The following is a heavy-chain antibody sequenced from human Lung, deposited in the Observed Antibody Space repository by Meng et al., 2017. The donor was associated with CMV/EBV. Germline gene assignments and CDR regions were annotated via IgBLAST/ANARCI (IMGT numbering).Heavy chain of an antibody. CDR2: ISSSSSTI. D-gene: IGHD3-3*01. CDR1: GFTFSSYS. CDR3: ARGGITIFGVVTRVMDV. J-gene: IGHJ6*02. Sequence: GGSXRLXCAASGFTFSSYSMNWVRQAPGKGLEWVSYISSSSSTIYYADSVKGRFTISRDNAKNSLYLQMNSLRAEDTAVYYCARGGITIFGVVTRVMDVXGQGXTVTVSS. V-gene: IGHV3-48*04.